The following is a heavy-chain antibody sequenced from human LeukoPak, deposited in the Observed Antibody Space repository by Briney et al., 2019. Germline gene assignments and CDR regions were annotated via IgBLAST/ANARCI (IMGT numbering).Heavy chain of an antibody. CDR2: INTDGSST. V-gene: IGHV3-74*01. J-gene: IGHJ4*02. CDR3: ATPSGSYRHVDY. D-gene: IGHD1-26*01. Sequence: PGGSLRLSCAASGFTFSSYWMHWVRQAPGKGLVWVSRINTDGSSTSYADSVKGRFTISRDNAKNTLYLQMNSLRAEDTAVYYCATPSGSYRHVDYWGQGTLVTVSS. CDR1: GFTFSSYW.